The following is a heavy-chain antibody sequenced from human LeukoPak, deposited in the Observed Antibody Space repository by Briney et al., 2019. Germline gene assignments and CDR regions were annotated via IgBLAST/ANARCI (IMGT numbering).Heavy chain of an antibody. Sequence: GGSLRLSCAASGFTFSSYSMNWVRQAPGRGLEWVANIKQDGTVQYYVDSVKGRFTISRDNAKNSLYLQMNSLRAEDTALYYCARYYFDTTYYSANRPLDYWGQGTLVTVSS. CDR2: IKQDGTVQ. J-gene: IGHJ4*02. V-gene: IGHV3-7*01. CDR1: GFTFSSYS. CDR3: ARYYFDTTYYSANRPLDY. D-gene: IGHD3-22*01.